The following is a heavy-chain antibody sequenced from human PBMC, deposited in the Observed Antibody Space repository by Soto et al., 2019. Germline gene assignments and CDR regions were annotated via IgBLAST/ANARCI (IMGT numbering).Heavy chain of an antibody. CDR1: GGTFSSYA. J-gene: IGHJ3*02. Sequence: SVKVSCKASGGTFSSYAISWVRQAPGQGLEWMGGIIPIFGTANYAQKFQGRVTITADESTSTAYMELSSLRSEDTAVYYCARDHLSYSYGPRRPRQAFDIWGQGTMVTVSS. CDR2: IIPIFGTA. D-gene: IGHD5-18*01. CDR3: ARDHLSYSYGPRRPRQAFDI. V-gene: IGHV1-69*01.